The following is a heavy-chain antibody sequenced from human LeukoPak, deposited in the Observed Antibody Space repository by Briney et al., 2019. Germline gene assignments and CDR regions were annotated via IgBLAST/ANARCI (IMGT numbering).Heavy chain of an antibody. J-gene: IGHJ4*02. CDR1: GFTFSSYA. Sequence: TGGSLRLSCAASGFTFSSYAMSWVRQAPGKGLEWVSAISGSGGSTYYADSVKGRFTISRDNSKHTLYLQMNSLRAEDTAVYYCAKVMTRTMVRGVPPSDYWGQGTLVTVSS. V-gene: IGHV3-23*01. CDR3: AKVMTRTMVRGVPPSDY. D-gene: IGHD3-10*01. CDR2: ISGSGGST.